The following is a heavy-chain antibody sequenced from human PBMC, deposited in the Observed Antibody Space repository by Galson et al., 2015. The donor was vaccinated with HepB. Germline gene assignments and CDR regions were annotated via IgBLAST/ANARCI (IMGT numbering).Heavy chain of an antibody. CDR2: IWREEGSNK. Sequence: SLRLSCAASGFSFNDYGLHWVRQAPGKGLEWVSVIWREEGSNKYYADSVKGRFTVSRDNSKRTLYLQMNSLRVEDTAIYYCATERRHNTGWFALDAWGQGALVTVSS. CDR1: GFSFNDYG. D-gene: IGHD6-19*01. V-gene: IGHV3-33*01. J-gene: IGHJ5*02. CDR3: ATERRHNTGWFALDA.